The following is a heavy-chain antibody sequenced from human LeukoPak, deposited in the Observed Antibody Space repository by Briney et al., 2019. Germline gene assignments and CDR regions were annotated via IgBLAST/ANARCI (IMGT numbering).Heavy chain of an antibody. D-gene: IGHD1-26*01. CDR2: IWHDGSKT. CDR3: VRCSPNSGSQYGY. Sequence: PGGSLRLSCAASGFTFSTYGMHWVRQAPGKGLDWVAVIWHDGSKTYYADSVNGRFTNSRDNSKNTLYLQMNSLKAEDTAVFYCVRCSPNSGSQYGYWGQGTLVTVSS. V-gene: IGHV3-33*01. J-gene: IGHJ4*02. CDR1: GFTFSTYG.